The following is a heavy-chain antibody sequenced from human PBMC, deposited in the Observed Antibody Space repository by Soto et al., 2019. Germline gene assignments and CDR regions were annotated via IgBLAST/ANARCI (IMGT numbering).Heavy chain of an antibody. CDR3: ARVGAKSPDY. CDR2: IYYSGST. Sequence: SETLSLTCTVSGGSISSYYWSWIRQPPGKGLEWIGYIYYSGSTNYNPSLKSRVTISVDTSKNQLSLKLSSVTAADTAVYYRARVGAKSPDYWGQGTLVTVSS. CDR1: GGSISSYY. D-gene: IGHD1-26*01. V-gene: IGHV4-59*01. J-gene: IGHJ4*02.